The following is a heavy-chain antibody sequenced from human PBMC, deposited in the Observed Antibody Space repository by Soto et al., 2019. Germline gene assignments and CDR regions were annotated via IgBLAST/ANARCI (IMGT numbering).Heavy chain of an antibody. CDR3: AKGRGGSGSLPPRVDF. V-gene: IGHV3-23*01. D-gene: IGHD3-10*01. J-gene: IGHJ4*02. CDR1: GFTFNNYA. CDR2: ISGGGDTT. Sequence: EVQLLESGGGLVQPGGSLRLSCAASGFTFNNYAMTWVRQAPGKGLEWVSAISGGGDTTSYADYVKGRFTVSRDGSKNTRYLQMSSLRAEDTALYYCAKGRGGSGSLPPRVDFWGQGTLVTVSS.